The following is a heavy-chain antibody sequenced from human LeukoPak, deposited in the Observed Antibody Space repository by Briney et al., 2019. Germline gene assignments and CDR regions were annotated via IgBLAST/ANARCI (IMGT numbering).Heavy chain of an antibody. Sequence: PSETLSLTCTVSGHSINSYYWIWVRQPAGKGLEWIGRIYTSGSTNYNPSLKSRVTISVDKSKNQFSLKLSSVTAADTAVYYCVREPTYRSDYFDYWGQGTLVTVSS. CDR3: VREPTYRSDYFDY. D-gene: IGHD6-25*01. J-gene: IGHJ4*02. CDR2: IYTSGST. CDR1: GHSINSYY. V-gene: IGHV4-4*07.